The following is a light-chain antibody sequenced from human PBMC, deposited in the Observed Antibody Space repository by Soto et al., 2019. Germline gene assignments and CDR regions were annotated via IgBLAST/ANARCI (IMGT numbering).Light chain of an antibody. J-gene: IGKJ2*01. CDR2: RAS. V-gene: IGKV3-20*01. CDR1: QSISSTY. CDR3: QQSGSSPPYT. Sequence: EIVVTQSPGTLSLSPGERATLSCRARQSISSTYLAWYQRSPGQAPRLLIYRASNRATGIPDRFSGSGSGTAFNLTISRLEPEDFAVYYCQQSGSSPPYTFGQGTTVEIK.